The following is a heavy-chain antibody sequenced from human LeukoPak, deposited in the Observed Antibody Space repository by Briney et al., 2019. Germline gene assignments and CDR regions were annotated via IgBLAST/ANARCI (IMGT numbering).Heavy chain of an antibody. CDR2: ISSGGDIM. J-gene: IGHJ3*02. CDR3: ARSGRGYDDAFDI. V-gene: IGHV3-11*04. Sequence: GGSLRLSCAASGLRFSDYYVSWIRQAPGKGLQWVSYISSGGDIMHYADSVKGRFTISRDNAKNSLSLQMNSLRAEDTAVYYCARSGRGYDDAFDIWGQGTMVTVSS. CDR1: GLRFSDYY. D-gene: IGHD5-12*01.